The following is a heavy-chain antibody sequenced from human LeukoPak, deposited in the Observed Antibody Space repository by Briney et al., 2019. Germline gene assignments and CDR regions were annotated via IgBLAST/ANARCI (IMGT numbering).Heavy chain of an antibody. J-gene: IGHJ4*02. CDR3: ARGIPNSSGYYYHFGDY. D-gene: IGHD3-22*01. CDR2: IYHSGST. CDR1: GYSISSGYY. V-gene: IGHV4-38-2*02. Sequence: NPSETLSLTCTVSGYSISSGYYWGWIRQPPGKGLEWIGSIYHSGSTNYNPSLKSRVTISVDKSKNQFSLKLSSVTAADTAVYYCARGIPNSSGYYYHFGDYWGQGTLVTVSS.